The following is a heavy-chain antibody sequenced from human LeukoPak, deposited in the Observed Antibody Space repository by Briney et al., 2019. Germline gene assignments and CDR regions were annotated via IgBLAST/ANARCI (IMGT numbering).Heavy chain of an antibody. CDR3: ARDFIHCSSTSCYPAPGAFDY. CDR1: GFTFSSYG. J-gene: IGHJ4*02. CDR2: IWYDGSNK. D-gene: IGHD2-2*01. V-gene: IGHV3-33*01. Sequence: GGSLRLSCAASGFTFSSYGMHWVRQAPGKGLEWVAVIWYDGSNKYYADSVKGRFTISRDNSKNTLYLQMNSLRAEDTAVYYCARDFIHCSSTSCYPAPGAFDYWGQGTLVTVSS.